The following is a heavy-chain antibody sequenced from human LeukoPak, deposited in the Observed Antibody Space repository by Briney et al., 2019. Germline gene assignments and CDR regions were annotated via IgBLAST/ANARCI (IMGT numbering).Heavy chain of an antibody. D-gene: IGHD2-21*01. CDR2: IYHSGST. J-gene: IGHJ4*02. Sequence: PSETLSLTCAVSGGSISSRNWWNWVRQPPGKGLEWIGEIYHSGSTNYNPSLKSRVTISVDKSKNQFSLKLSSVTAADTAVYYCARKEGFDGVNDYWGQGTLVTVSP. CDR1: GGSISSRNW. V-gene: IGHV4-4*02. CDR3: ARKEGFDGVNDY.